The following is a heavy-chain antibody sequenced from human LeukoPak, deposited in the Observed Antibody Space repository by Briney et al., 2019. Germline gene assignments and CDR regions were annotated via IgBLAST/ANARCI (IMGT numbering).Heavy chain of an antibody. V-gene: IGHV1-69*13. D-gene: IGHD5-18*01. J-gene: IGHJ4*02. CDR2: IIPIFGTA. CDR1: GGTFSSYA. CDR3: ARGPSGYSYGYTDY. Sequence: ASVKVSCKASGGTFSSYAISWVRQAPGQGLEWMGGIIPIFGTANYAQKFQGRVTITADESTSTAYMELSSLRSEDTAVYYCARGPSGYSYGYTDYWGQGTLVTVSS.